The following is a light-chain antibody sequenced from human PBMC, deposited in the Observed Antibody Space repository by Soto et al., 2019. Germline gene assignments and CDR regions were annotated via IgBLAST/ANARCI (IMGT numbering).Light chain of an antibody. CDR2: DVS. CDR3: QQYASSPCT. J-gene: IGKJ4*01. Sequence: EIVLTQSPATLSLSPGERATLSCKTSQSTSSYLAWYQHRPGQTPRLLIYDVSNRATGIPARFSGSGSGTDFTLTISSLEPEDFAVYYCQQYASSPCTFGGGTKVEI. CDR1: QSTSSY. V-gene: IGKV3-11*01.